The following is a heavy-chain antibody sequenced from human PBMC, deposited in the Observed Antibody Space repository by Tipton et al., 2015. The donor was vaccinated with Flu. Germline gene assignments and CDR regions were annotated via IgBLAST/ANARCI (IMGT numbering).Heavy chain of an antibody. V-gene: IGHV3-53*01. CDR1: GFTVNSYY. J-gene: IGHJ5*02. D-gene: IGHD3-10*01. CDR2: LYTGGGT. Sequence: QLVQSGGGLIQPGGSLRLSCAVSGFTVNSYYMSWVRQAPGKGLEWVSVLYTGGGTTYADSVKGRFTISRDDSKNTLYLQMNSRRAEDTAVYYCTRGGGRLDWFDPWGQGTLVTVSS. CDR3: TRGGGRLDWFDP.